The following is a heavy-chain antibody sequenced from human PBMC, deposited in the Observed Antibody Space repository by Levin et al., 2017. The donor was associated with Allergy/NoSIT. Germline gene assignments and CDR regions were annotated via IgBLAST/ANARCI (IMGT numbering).Heavy chain of an antibody. D-gene: IGHD5-12*01. CDR2: IYYSGST. CDR1: GGSISSYY. CDR3: AREIQWGFVY. J-gene: IGHJ4*02. Sequence: SETLSLTCTVSGGSISSYYWSWIRQPPGKGLEWIGYIYYSGSTNYNPSLKSRVTISVDTSKNQFSLKLSSVTAADTAVYYCAREIQWGFVYWGQGTLVTVSS. V-gene: IGHV4-59*01.